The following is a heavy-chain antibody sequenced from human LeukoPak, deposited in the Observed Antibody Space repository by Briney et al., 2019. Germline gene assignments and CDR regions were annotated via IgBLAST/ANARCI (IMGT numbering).Heavy chain of an antibody. CDR2: IYHSGST. J-gene: IGHJ6*03. CDR1: GYSISSGYY. D-gene: IGHD6-13*01. V-gene: IGHV4-38-2*01. CDR3: ARVEGLPPRIAATGTSYYYIDV. Sequence: SETLSLTCAVSGYSISSGYYWGWIRQPPGKGLEWIGSIYHSGSTYYNPSLKSRVTISVDTSKNQFSLKLSSVTAADTAVYYCARVEGLPPRIAATGTSYYYIDVSSEGTTVTVSS.